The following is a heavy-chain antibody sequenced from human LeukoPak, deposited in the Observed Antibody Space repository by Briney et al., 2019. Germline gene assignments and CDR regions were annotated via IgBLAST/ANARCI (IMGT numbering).Heavy chain of an antibody. Sequence: GESLKISCKGSGYSFTSYWIGWVRQMPGKGLEWMGIIYPGDSDTRYSPSFQGQVTISADKSISTAYLQWSSLKASDTAMYYCARHEDPYSSGWVDYYYGMDVWGQGTTVTVSS. V-gene: IGHV5-51*01. CDR3: ARHEDPYSSGWVDYYYGMDV. J-gene: IGHJ6*02. CDR2: IYPGDSDT. D-gene: IGHD6-19*01. CDR1: GYSFTSYW.